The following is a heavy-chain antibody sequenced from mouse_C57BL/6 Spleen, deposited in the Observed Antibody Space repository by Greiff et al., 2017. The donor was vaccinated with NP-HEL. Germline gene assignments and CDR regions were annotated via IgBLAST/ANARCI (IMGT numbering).Heavy chain of an antibody. V-gene: IGHV5-4*01. Sequence: EVKLVESGGGLVKPGGSLKLSCAASGFTFSSYAMSWVRQTPEKRLEWVATISDGGSYTYYPDNVKGRFTISRDNAKNNLYLHMSHLKSEDTAMYYCAREELGRYYFDYWGQGTTLTVSS. CDR1: GFTFSSYA. J-gene: IGHJ2*01. CDR3: AREELGRYYFDY. CDR2: ISDGGSYT. D-gene: IGHD4-1*01.